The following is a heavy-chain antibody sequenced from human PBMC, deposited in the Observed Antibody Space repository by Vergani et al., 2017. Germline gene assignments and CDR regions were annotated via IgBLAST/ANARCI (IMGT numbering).Heavy chain of an antibody. CDR2: ISYDGSNK. V-gene: IGHV3-30-3*01. J-gene: IGHJ3*02. Sequence: QVQLVESGGGVVQPGRSLRLSCAASGFTFSSYAMHWVRQAPGKGLEWVAVISYDGSNKYYADSVKGRLTISRDNSKNELYLQMNSMRAADTAVYYCASYPLTPIVGASKGYRGAFDIWGQGTMVTVSS. D-gene: IGHD1-26*01. CDR1: GFTFSSYA. CDR3: ASYPLTPIVGASKGYRGAFDI.